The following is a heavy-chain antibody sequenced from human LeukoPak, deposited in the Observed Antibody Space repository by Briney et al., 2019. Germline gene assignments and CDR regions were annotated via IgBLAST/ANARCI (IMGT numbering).Heavy chain of an antibody. CDR3: AELGITMIGGV. D-gene: IGHD3-10*02. CDR1: GFTFSSYA. Sequence: GRSLRLSCAASGFTFSSYAMHWVRQAPGKGLEWVSYISSSSSTIYYADSVKGRFTISRDNAKNSLYLQMNSLRAGDTAVYYCAELGITMIGGVWGKGTTVTISS. J-gene: IGHJ6*04. V-gene: IGHV3-48*04. CDR2: ISSSSSTI.